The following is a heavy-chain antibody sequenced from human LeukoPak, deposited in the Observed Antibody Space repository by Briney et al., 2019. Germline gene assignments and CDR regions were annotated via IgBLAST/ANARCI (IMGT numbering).Heavy chain of an antibody. CDR1: GGSISSSSYY. CDR3: ARTSYSSSWYYFDY. Sequence: PSETLSLTCTVSGGSISSSSYYWGWIRQPPGKGLEGIGSIYYSGSTYYNPSLKSRVTISVDTSKNQFSLKLSSVTAADTAVYYCARTSYSSSWYYFDYWGQGTLVTVSS. D-gene: IGHD6-13*01. CDR2: IYYSGST. J-gene: IGHJ4*02. V-gene: IGHV4-39*01.